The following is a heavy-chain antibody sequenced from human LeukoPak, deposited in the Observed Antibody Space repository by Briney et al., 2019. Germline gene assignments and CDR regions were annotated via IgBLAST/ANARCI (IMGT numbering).Heavy chain of an antibody. D-gene: IGHD3-16*01. CDR2: IKQDGSEK. CDR3: ADGGFDY. CDR1: GFTFSSYW. Sequence: GSLRLSCAASGFTFSSYWVSWVRQAPGKGLEWVAKIKQDGSEKYYVDSVKGRFTISRDNAKNSLYLQMNSLRVEDTAVYYCADGGFDYWGQGTLVTVSS. J-gene: IGHJ4*02. V-gene: IGHV3-7*01.